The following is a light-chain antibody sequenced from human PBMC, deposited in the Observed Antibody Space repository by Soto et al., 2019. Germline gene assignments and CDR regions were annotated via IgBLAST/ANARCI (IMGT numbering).Light chain of an antibody. V-gene: IGLV4-69*01. CDR1: SGHSSYA. CDR2: LNSDGSH. Sequence: QLVLTQSPSASASLGASVKLTCTLSSGHSSYAIAWHQQQPEKDPRYLMKLNSDGSHSKGDGIPDRFSGSSSGAERYLTISSLQSEGEADYYCQTWGTGIQVFGGGTKVTVL. CDR3: QTWGTGIQV. J-gene: IGLJ2*01.